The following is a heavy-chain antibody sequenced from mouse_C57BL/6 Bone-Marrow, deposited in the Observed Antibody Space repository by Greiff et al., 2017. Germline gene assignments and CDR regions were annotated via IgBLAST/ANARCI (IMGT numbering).Heavy chain of an antibody. D-gene: IGHD2-2*01. V-gene: IGHV1-15*01. Sequence: QVQLQQSGAELVRPGASVTLSCKASGYTFTDYEMHWVKQTPVHGLEWIGAIDPETGGTAYNQKFKGKAILTADKSSSTAYMELRSRTSEDSAVYYFTQIYYGDDVFAYWDQGTLVTVSA. J-gene: IGHJ3*01. CDR3: TQIYYGDDVFAY. CDR2: IDPETGGT. CDR1: GYTFTDYE.